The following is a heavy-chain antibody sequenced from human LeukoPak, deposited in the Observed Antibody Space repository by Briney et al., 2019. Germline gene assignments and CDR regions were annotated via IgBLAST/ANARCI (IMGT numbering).Heavy chain of an antibody. Sequence: HPGGSLRLSCAASGFTFDDYAMHWVRQAPGKGLEWVSGISWNSGSIGYADSVKGRFTISRDNAKNSLYLQMNSLRAEDTALYYCATDRGRDAFDIWGQGTMVTVSS. V-gene: IGHV3-9*01. J-gene: IGHJ3*02. CDR2: ISWNSGSI. CDR3: ATDRGRDAFDI. CDR1: GFTFDDYA.